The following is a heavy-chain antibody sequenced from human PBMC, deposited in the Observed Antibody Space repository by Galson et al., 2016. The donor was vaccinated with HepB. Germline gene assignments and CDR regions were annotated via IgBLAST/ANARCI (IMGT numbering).Heavy chain of an antibody. CDR2: IYDTENT. CDR1: GGSISNGGYY. D-gene: IGHD1-1*01. Sequence: LSLTCSVSGGSISNGGYYWSWIRQRPGRGLEWIGYIYDTENTYYTPSLKGRVSFSVDTSKNQFSLKLTSVTAADTAMYYCARPTSGDAFDFWGRGTKVTVS. CDR3: ARPTSGDAFDF. V-gene: IGHV4-31*03. J-gene: IGHJ3*01.